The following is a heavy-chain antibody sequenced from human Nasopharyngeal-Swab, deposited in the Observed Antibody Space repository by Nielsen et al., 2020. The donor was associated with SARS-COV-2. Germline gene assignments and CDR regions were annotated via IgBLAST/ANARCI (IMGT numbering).Heavy chain of an antibody. V-gene: IGHV3-21*01. Sequence: GESLKISCAGSGFTFNSYSMIWVRQVPGEGLEWFSSISGSGSYVYYADSVKGRFTISKASAKNSLYLQMNSLRAEDTAVYFCARIAGRGSIYYYYMDVWGTGTTVTVSS. CDR3: ARIAGRGSIYYYYMDV. CDR2: ISGSGSYV. D-gene: IGHD1-26*01. J-gene: IGHJ6*03. CDR1: GFTFNSYS.